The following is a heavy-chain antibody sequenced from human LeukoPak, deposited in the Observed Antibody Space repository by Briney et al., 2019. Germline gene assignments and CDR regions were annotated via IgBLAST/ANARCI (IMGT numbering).Heavy chain of an antibody. D-gene: IGHD3-10*01. V-gene: IGHV3-23*01. CDR2: ISGSGGST. CDR3: ARGRGYLDY. CDR1: GFTFSSYG. J-gene: IGHJ4*02. Sequence: GGTLRLSCAASGFTFSSYGMSWVRQAPGKGLEWVSAISGSGGSTYYADSVKGRFTISRDNSKNTLYLQMNSLRAEDTAVYYCARGRGYLDYWGQGTLVTVSS.